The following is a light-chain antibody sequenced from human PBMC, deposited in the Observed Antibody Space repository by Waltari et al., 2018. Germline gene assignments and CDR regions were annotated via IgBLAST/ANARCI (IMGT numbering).Light chain of an antibody. V-gene: IGLV2-8*01. CDR3: SSYAGSNNLV. Sequence: QSALPQPPSASGSPGQSVTIPCTGTSSDVGGYNYVSWYQQPPDKAPKLMIYEVSKRPSGVPDRFSGSKSGNTASLTVSGLQAEDEADYYCSSYAGSNNLVFGGGTKLTVL. CDR2: EVS. J-gene: IGLJ3*02. CDR1: SSDVGGYNY.